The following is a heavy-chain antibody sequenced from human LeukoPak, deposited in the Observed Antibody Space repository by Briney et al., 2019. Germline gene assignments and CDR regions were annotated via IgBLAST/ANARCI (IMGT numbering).Heavy chain of an antibody. J-gene: IGHJ5*02. V-gene: IGHV4-34*01. D-gene: IGHD3-9*01. CDR3: ARGLSDILTGYYDGGRWFDP. Sequence: SETLSLTCAVYGGSFSGYYWSWIRQPPGKGLEWIGEINHSGSTNYNPSLKSRVTISVDTSKNQFSLKLSSVTAADTAAYYCARGLSDILTGYYDGGRWFDPWGQGTLVTVSS. CDR1: GGSFSGYY. CDR2: INHSGST.